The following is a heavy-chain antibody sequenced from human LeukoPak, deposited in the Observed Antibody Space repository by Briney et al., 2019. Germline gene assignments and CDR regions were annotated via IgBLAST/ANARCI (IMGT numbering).Heavy chain of an antibody. J-gene: IGHJ5*02. V-gene: IGHV1-46*01. D-gene: IGHD4-17*01. CDR2: INPSGGST. CDR1: GYTFTSYY. Sequence: GASVKVSCKASGYTFTSYYMHWVRQAPGQGLEWMGIINPSGGSTSYAQKFQGRVTMTRDTSTSTVYMELSSLRSEDTAVYYCASQRLRRDWFDPWGQGTLSPSPQ. CDR3: ASQRLRRDWFDP.